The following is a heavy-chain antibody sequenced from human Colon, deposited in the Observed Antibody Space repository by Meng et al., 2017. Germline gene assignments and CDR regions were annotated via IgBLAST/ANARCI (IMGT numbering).Heavy chain of an antibody. V-gene: IGHV4-4*02. Sequence: QGQLQESGPGLGKPSGTLSLTCAFPGVSISSAIWWGWVRQPPGKGLEWIGEIFQSGSTNYNPSLKSRVTISVDKSKNHLSLSLSSVTAADTAVYYCAKAAAYNLDIWGQGTLVTVSS. D-gene: IGHD1-14*01. CDR3: AKAAAYNLDI. CDR1: GVSISSAIW. CDR2: IFQSGST. J-gene: IGHJ4*02.